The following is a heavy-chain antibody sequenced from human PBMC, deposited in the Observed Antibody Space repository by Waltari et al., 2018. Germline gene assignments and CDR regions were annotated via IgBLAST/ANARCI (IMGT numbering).Heavy chain of an antibody. J-gene: IGHJ3*02. CDR1: GGSISSGSYY. V-gene: IGHV4-61*02. Sequence: QVQLQESGPGLVKPSQTLSLTCTVSGGSISSGSYYWSWIRQPAGKGLEWIGRIYTSGSTNYTPSLKSRVTISVDTSKNQFSLKLSSVTAADTAVYYCARREDSGSYRRAFDIWGQGTMVTVSS. D-gene: IGHD1-26*01. CDR2: IYTSGST. CDR3: ARREDSGSYRRAFDI.